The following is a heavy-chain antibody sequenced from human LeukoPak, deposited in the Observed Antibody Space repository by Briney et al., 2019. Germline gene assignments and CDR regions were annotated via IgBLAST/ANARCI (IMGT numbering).Heavy chain of an antibody. V-gene: IGHV3-30*02. CDR3: AKVVVAATSTPAPYYYYYYMDV. J-gene: IGHJ6*03. Sequence: PGGSLRLSCAVSGMTFKNYWMSWFRQTPGKGLEWVAFIRYDGSNKYYADSVKGRFTISRDNSKNTLYLQMNSLRAEDTAVYYCAKVVVAATSTPAPYYYYYYMDVWGKGTTVTISS. CDR2: IRYDGSNK. D-gene: IGHD2-15*01. CDR1: GMTFKNYW.